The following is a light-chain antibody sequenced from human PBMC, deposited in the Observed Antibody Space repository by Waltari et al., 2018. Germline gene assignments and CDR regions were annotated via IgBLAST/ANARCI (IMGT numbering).Light chain of an antibody. CDR2: DAF. CDR3: QQRSNWIT. CDR1: QSVSSH. Sequence: EIVLTQSPATLSLSPGERATLSCRASQSVSSHLAWYQQKPGKAPRLLIYDAFNRATGIPARFSGSGSGTDFTLTISSLEPEDFAVYYCQQRSNWITFGQGTRLEIK. J-gene: IGKJ5*01. V-gene: IGKV3-11*01.